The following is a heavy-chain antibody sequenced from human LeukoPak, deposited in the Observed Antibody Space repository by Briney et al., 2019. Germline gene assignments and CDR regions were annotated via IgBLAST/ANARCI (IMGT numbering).Heavy chain of an antibody. D-gene: IGHD6-13*01. J-gene: IGHJ4*02. CDR3: VRGQATAWGLDY. CDR1: GFAFSTNW. Sequence: GGSLRLSCAASGFAFSTNWMHWVRQAPGKGLVWVSHISTDARTIAYADFVKGRFTISRDNAKNTLYLQMNSLRAEDTALYYCVRGQATAWGLDYWGQGTLVTVSS. V-gene: IGHV3-74*01. CDR2: ISTDARTI.